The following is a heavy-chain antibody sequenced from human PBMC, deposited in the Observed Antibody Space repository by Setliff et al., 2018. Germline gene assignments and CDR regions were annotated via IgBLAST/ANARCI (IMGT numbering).Heavy chain of an antibody. D-gene: IGHD1-26*01. J-gene: IGHJ4*02. V-gene: IGHV5-51*01. CDR2: IYPGDSDT. CDR3: AREHVSGHSEY. CDR1: GYTFTNYW. Sequence: GESLKISCQGSGYTFTNYWIGWVRQMPGKGLEWMGLIYPGDSDTQYSPSFQGQVTFSSDKSINTAYLQWSSLKASDTAIYYCAREHVSGHSEYWGQGTLVTVSS.